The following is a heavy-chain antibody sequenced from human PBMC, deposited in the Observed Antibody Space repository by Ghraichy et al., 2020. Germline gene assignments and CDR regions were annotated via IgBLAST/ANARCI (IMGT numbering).Heavy chain of an antibody. V-gene: IGHV4-34*01. J-gene: IGHJ4*02. CDR2: INHSGST. CDR3: ARRLTMVRGAPHRYFDY. CDR1: GGSFSGYY. D-gene: IGHD3-10*01. Sequence: SQTPSLTCAVYGGSFSGYYWSWIRQPPGKGLEWIGEINHSGSTNYNPSLKSRVTISVDTSKNQFSLKLSSVTAADTAVYYCARRLTMVRGAPHRYFDYWGQGTLVTVSS.